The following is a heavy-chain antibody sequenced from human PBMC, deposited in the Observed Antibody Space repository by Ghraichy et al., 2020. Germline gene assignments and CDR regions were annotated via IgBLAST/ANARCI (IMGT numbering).Heavy chain of an antibody. CDR1: GGSVSSGSYY. CDR3: ARGRIVGVTGYSFDN. Sequence: SETLSLTCIVSGGSVSSGSYYWSWIRQPPGKGLEWIGYIYDSGSTDYNPSLKSRVTIAADTSKNQFSLKLSSVTAADTAVYYCARGRIVGVTGYSFDNWGQGTLLTVSS. V-gene: IGHV4-61*01. D-gene: IGHD1-26*01. J-gene: IGHJ4*02. CDR2: IYDSGST.